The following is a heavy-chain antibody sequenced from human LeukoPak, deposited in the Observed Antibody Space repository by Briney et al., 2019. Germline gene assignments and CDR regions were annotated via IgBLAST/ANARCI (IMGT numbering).Heavy chain of an antibody. V-gene: IGHV3-30-3*01. Sequence: PGGSLRLSCAASGFAFDNHAMHWVRQPPGKGLEWVAVIPPDASNKYYGESVKGRFTISRDNAKNSLYLQMNSLRAEDTAVYYCARDPRHGMDVWGQGTTVTVSS. CDR2: IPPDASNK. J-gene: IGHJ6*02. CDR3: ARDPRHGMDV. CDR1: GFAFDNHA.